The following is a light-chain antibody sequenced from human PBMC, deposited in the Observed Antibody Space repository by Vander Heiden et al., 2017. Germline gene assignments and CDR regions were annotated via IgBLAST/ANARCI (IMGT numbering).Light chain of an antibody. CDR3: QQDNDWSRT. Sequence: EIVMTQSPAILSVSPGERATLSCRASQSVSNDLAWYQKKPGQPPRLLIYRASTRATGVPARFSGSGSGTEFTLTISSLQSEDFALYYCQQDNDWSRTFGQGTKVEIK. V-gene: IGKV3-15*01. CDR1: QSVSND. CDR2: RAS. J-gene: IGKJ1*01.